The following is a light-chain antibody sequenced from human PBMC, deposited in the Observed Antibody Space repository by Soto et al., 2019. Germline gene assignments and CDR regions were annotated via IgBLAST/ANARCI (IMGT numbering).Light chain of an antibody. CDR1: QSVLYSSNNKNY. J-gene: IGKJ2*01. Sequence: DTVMTQSPDSLAVSLGERATINCKSSQSVLYSSNNKNYLAWYQQKPGQPPKLLISWASTRESGVPDRFSGRGSGTDFTLTINSVQAEDVAVYDCQQFYNTPPYTFGQGTRLEIK. CDR3: QQFYNTPPYT. V-gene: IGKV4-1*01. CDR2: WAS.